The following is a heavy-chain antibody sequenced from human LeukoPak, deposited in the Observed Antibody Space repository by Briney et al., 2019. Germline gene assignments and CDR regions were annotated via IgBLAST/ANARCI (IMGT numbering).Heavy chain of an antibody. CDR3: ARSRGDF. J-gene: IGHJ4*02. CDR2: ISGSGGST. CDR1: GFTFSSYA. Sequence: GGSLRLSCAASGFTFSSYAMSWVRQAPGKGLEWVSAISGSGGSTYYADSVKGRFTISRDNAKNSLYLQMNSLRADDTALYYCARSRGDFWGQGTLVTVSS. V-gene: IGHV3-23*01.